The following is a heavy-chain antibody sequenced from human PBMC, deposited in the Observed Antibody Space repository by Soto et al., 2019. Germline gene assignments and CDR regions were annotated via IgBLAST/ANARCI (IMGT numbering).Heavy chain of an antibody. CDR3: NRRNEHIIAVPAARLTQGGYNYYYYGMGV. D-gene: IGHD2-2*01. CDR1: GFTFSGSA. Sequence: GGSLRLSCAASGFTFSGSAMHWVRQASGKGLEWVGRIRSKANSYATAYAASVKGRFTISRDDSKNTAYLQMNSLKTEDTAVYYCNRRNEHIIAVPAARLTQGGYNYYYYGMGVWGKRTRVTV. J-gene: IGHJ6*04. CDR2: IRSKANSYAT. V-gene: IGHV3-73*01.